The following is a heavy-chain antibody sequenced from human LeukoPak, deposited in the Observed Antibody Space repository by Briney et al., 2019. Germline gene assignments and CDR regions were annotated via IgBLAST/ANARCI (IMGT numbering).Heavy chain of an antibody. CDR1: GYSISRGYQ. J-gene: IGHJ5*02. CDR2: IYHTGSA. CDR3: ARDPRWLTPDCTSTSCYENYFGP. Sequence: SETLSLTCVVSGYSISRGYQWAWIRQSPGKGLEWIGSIYHTGSAHYNPSLQSRVTISVDTSNNQFSLRLNSVTAADTAIYYCARDPRWLTPDCTSTSCYENYFGPWGQGTLVTVSS. D-gene: IGHD2-2*01. V-gene: IGHV4-38-2*02.